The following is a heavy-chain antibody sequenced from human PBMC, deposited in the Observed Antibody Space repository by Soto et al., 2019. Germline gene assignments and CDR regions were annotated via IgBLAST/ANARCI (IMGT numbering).Heavy chain of an antibody. CDR3: ARVPGPPRHRAD. D-gene: IGHD3-10*01. Sequence: GGSLRLSYAASGFTFSSYNMNWVRQSPGKGLEWVSAIGVSHSHIHYADSVKGRFTISRGDAKNSLYLQMNSLSVEDTAVYYCARVPGPPRHRADWGQGILVTVSS. CDR1: GFTFSSYN. CDR2: IGVSHSHI. J-gene: IGHJ1*01. V-gene: IGHV3-21*06.